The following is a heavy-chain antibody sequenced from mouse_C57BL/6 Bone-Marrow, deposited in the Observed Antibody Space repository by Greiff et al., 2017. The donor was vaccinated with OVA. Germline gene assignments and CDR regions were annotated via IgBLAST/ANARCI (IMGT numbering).Heavy chain of an antibody. CDR2: IDPSDSYT. CDR1: GYTFTSYW. J-gene: IGHJ2*01. CDR3: AANYYCSSSLFDY. V-gene: IGHV1-69*01. Sequence: QVQLKQPGAELVMPGASVKLSCKASGYTFTSYWMHWVKQRPGQGLEWIGEIDPSDSYTNYNHKFKGKSTLPVDKSSSTAYMQLSSLTSEDSAVYYCAANYYCSSSLFDYWGQGTTLTVSS. D-gene: IGHD1-1*01.